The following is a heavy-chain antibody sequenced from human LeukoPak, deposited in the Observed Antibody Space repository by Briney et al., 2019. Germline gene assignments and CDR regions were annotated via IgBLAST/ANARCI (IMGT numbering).Heavy chain of an antibody. CDR3: AKAYGYCTTTSCTHEEFDY. CDR2: ISHDGSNK. Sequence: AGGSLRLSCAASGFTFSNYGMHCVRQAPGKGLEWVAVISHDGSNKYYADSVKGRFAISRDNSKNTLYLQMNSLRAEDTAVYYCAKAYGYCTTTSCTHEEFDYWGQGTLVTVSS. V-gene: IGHV3-30*18. J-gene: IGHJ4*02. CDR1: GFTFSNYG. D-gene: IGHD2-2*01.